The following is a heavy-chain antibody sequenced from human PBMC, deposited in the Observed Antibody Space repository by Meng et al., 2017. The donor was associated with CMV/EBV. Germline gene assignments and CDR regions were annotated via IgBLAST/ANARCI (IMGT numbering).Heavy chain of an antibody. J-gene: IGHJ6*02. CDR3: ARDGAARPSYYYYGMDV. D-gene: IGHD6-6*01. V-gene: IGHV4-59*01. CDR2: IYYSGST. CDR1: GGSISSYY. Sequence: ESLKISCTVSGGSISSYYWSWIRQPPGKGLEWSGYIYYSGSTNYNPSLKSRVTISVDTSKNQFSLKLSSVTAADTAVYYCARDGAARPSYYYYGMDVWGQGTTVTVSS.